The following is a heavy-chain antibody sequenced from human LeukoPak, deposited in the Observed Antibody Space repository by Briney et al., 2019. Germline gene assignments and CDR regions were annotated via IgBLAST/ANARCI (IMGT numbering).Heavy chain of an antibody. CDR1: GFTFSSYA. J-gene: IGHJ4*02. D-gene: IGHD3-10*01. Sequence: GGSLRLSCVASGFTFSSYAMHWVRQAPGKGLEWVTVIPYDGSNKYYADSVKGRFTISRDNSKNTLYLQMNSLRAEDTAVYYCARDLYYYGSELPYYFDYWGQGTLVTVSS. CDR2: IPYDGSNK. V-gene: IGHV3-30-3*01. CDR3: ARDLYYYGSELPYYFDY.